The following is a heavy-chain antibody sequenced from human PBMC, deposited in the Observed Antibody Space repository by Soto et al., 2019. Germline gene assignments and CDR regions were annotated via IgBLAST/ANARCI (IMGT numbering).Heavy chain of an antibody. J-gene: IGHJ4*02. V-gene: IGHV1-69*13. Sequence: GASVKVSCTASGGTFSSSAISWVRKAPGQGLEWMGGSIPIFGTANYAQKFKGRVTITAAESPRTAYMERSSLRSEDTAVYYCARNHRGDYAPLDYGGQGALVTVSS. CDR1: GGTFSSSA. CDR3: ARNHRGDYAPLDY. D-gene: IGHD4-17*01. CDR2: SIPIFGTA.